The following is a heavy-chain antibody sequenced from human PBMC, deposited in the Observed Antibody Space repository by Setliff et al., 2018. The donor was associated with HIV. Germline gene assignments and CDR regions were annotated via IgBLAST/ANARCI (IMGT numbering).Heavy chain of an antibody. CDR2: IYYSGST. CDR3: ARAEMATIVAFDS. Sequence: SETLSLTCTVSDGSFSSDYWTWIRQTPGKGLEWIGYIYYSGSTKYNPSLTSRVTISVDTSKNHFSLKLTSVTAADTAVYYCARAEMATIVAFDSWGQGTMVTVSS. D-gene: IGHD5-12*01. CDR1: DGSFSSDY. J-gene: IGHJ3*02. V-gene: IGHV4-59*01.